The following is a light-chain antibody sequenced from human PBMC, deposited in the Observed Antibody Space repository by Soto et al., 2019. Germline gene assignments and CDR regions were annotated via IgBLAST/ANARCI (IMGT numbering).Light chain of an antibody. CDR2: GAS. V-gene: IGKV3-20*01. Sequence: EIALTQSPGTLSLSPGERATLSCRASQTVSSNYLAWYQQKPGQAPRLLIYGASSRATGIPDRFSGSGSGTHFTLTISRLEPEDFAVYYCQHYGSSPFTFGPGTKVDIK. CDR1: QTVSSNY. J-gene: IGKJ3*01. CDR3: QHYGSSPFT.